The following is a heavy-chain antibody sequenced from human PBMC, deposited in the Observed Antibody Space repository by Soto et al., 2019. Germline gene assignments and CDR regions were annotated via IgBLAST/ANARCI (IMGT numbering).Heavy chain of an antibody. CDR3: ATYWNFSI. J-gene: IGHJ2*01. CDR1: GFTFSFYW. Sequence: GGSLRLSCAASGFTFSFYWMSWVRQAPGKGLEWLGTIKLDASEKKYVDSVKGRFTMSRDNAKNSLYLQMDSLRAEDTAVYYCATYWNFSIWGRGTLVTVSS. V-gene: IGHV3-7*01. CDR2: IKLDASEK.